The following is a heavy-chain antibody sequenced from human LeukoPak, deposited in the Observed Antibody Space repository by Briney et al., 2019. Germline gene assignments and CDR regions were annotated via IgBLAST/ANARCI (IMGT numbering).Heavy chain of an antibody. V-gene: IGHV3-23*01. Sequence: GGSLRLSCAASGFTFSSYAMSWVRQAPGKGLEWVSTISGSGGSTYYADSVKGRFTISRDNSKNTLYLQMNSLRAEDTAVYYCAKRAGYYETSGYKYARIDYWGQGTLVTVSS. CDR1: GFTFSSYA. J-gene: IGHJ4*02. CDR3: AKRAGYYETSGYKYARIDY. D-gene: IGHD3-22*01. CDR2: ISGSGGST.